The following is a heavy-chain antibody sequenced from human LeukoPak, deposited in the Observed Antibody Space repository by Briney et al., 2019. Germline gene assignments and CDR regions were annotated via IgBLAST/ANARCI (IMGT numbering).Heavy chain of an antibody. Sequence: PGGSLRLSCTASGFNFSRYAMTWVRQAPGKGLDWVSTIRAGGGDTFYSDSVKGRFSISRDNSKNTLILQMDSLRADDTAIYYCAKILASGSGSYWGQGTLVLVSS. CDR2: IRAGGGDT. J-gene: IGHJ4*02. CDR3: AKILASGSGSY. CDR1: GFNFSRYA. V-gene: IGHV3-23*01. D-gene: IGHD3-10*01.